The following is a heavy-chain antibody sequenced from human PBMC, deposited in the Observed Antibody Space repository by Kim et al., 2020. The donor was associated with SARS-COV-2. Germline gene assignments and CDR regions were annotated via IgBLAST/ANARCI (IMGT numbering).Heavy chain of an antibody. J-gene: IGHJ2*01. Sequence: GRFTISRDNAKNSLYLQMNSLRDEDTAVYYCARGYCSGGTCFAAARYFDLWGRGTLVTVSS. D-gene: IGHD2-15*01. V-gene: IGHV3-48*02. CDR3: ARGYCSGGTCFAAARYFDL.